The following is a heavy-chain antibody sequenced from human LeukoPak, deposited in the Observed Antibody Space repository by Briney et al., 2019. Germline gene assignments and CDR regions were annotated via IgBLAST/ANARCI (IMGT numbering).Heavy chain of an antibody. CDR2: IYSGGST. D-gene: IGHD3-10*01. Sequence: GGSLRLSCAASGFTVSSNYMSWVRQAPGKGLEWVSVIYSGGSTYYADSVKGRFTISRDNSKNTLYLQMNSLRAEDTAVYYCARDMVRGVNYYYGMDVWGQGTTVTVSS. CDR1: GFTVSSNY. CDR3: ARDMVRGVNYYYGMDV. J-gene: IGHJ6*02. V-gene: IGHV3-66*01.